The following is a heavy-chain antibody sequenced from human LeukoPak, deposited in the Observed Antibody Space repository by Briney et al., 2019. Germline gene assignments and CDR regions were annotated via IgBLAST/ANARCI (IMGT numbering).Heavy chain of an antibody. CDR2: INHSGST. J-gene: IGHJ4*02. V-gene: IGHV4-34*01. CDR1: GGSFSGYY. D-gene: IGHD3-22*01. Sequence: SETLSLTCAVYGGSFSGYYWSWIRQPPGKGLEWIGEINHSGSTNYNPSLKSRVTISVDTSKNQFSLKLSSVTAADTAVYYCARETRTYYYDSSGYIPDYWGQGTLVTVSS. CDR3: ARETRTYYYDSSGYIPDY.